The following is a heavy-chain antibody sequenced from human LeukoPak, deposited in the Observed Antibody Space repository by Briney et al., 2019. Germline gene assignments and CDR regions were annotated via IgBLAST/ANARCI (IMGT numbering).Heavy chain of an antibody. J-gene: IGHJ5*02. V-gene: IGHV3-53*01. CDR3: ARDRRETMITFGGVMTAGWFDP. D-gene: IGHD3-16*01. CDR1: GFTVSSNY. Sequence: GGSLRLSCAASGFTVSSNYMSCVRQAPGKGLEWVSVIYSGGSTYYADSVKGRFTISRDNSKNTLYLQMNSLRAEDTAVYYCARDRRETMITFGGVMTAGWFDPWGQGTLVTVSS. CDR2: IYSGGST.